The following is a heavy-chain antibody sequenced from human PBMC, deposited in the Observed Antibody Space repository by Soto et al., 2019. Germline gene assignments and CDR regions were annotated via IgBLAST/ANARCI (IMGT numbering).Heavy chain of an antibody. CDR2: INHSGST. CDR1: GGSFSGYY. D-gene: IGHD3-10*01. Sequence: QVQLQQWGAGLLKPSETLSLTCAVYGGSFSGYYWSWIRQPPGKGLERIGEINHSGSTNYNPSLKSRVTISVDTSKDQFSRKLSFVTAEDTDVYYCARGEGLLWFGEKNYYYYGMDVGGQGTTVTVSS. CDR3: ARGEGLLWFGEKNYYYYGMDV. V-gene: IGHV4-34*01. J-gene: IGHJ6*02.